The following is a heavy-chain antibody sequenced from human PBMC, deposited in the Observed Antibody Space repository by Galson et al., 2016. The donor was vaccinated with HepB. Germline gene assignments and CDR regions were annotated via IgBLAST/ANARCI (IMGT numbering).Heavy chain of an antibody. Sequence: SLRLSCAASGFTVSSNCMSWVRQAPGKGLEWVSLICDGGSAYYTDSVKARFTISRDNSKNTLYLHMNSLRPEDTAVYFCARDPPGVPDFALDVWGQGTTVTVS. CDR1: GFTVSSNC. CDR3: ARDPPGVPDFALDV. J-gene: IGHJ6*02. V-gene: IGHV3-66*01. CDR2: ICDGGSA. D-gene: IGHD3-10*01.